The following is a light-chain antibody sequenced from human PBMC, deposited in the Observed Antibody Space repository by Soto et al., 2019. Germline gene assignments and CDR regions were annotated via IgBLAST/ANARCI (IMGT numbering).Light chain of an antibody. CDR2: AAS. Sequence: DNQMTQSPSSLSASVGDRVTITCRASLGISDYLAWYQQKPGKVPRLLIYAASTLHSGVPSRFSGSGSGTEFTLTISSLQPEDFATYYCLQYNSYPHTFGQGTKVDNK. CDR3: LQYNSYPHT. V-gene: IGKV1-27*01. CDR1: LGISDY. J-gene: IGKJ1*01.